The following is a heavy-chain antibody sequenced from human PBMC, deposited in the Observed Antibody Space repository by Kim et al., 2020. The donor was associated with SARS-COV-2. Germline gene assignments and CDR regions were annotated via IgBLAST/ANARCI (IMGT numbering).Heavy chain of an antibody. CDR3: ARHPSYYAYFDY. D-gene: IGHD1-26*01. CDR1: GGSISSYY. Sequence: SETLSLTCTVSGGSISSYYWSWIRQPPGKGLEWIGYIYYSGSTNYNPSLTSRVTISVDTSKNQFSLKVSSVTAADTAVYYCARHPSYYAYFDYWGQGTLVTVSS. V-gene: IGHV4-59*08. CDR2: IYYSGST. J-gene: IGHJ4*02.